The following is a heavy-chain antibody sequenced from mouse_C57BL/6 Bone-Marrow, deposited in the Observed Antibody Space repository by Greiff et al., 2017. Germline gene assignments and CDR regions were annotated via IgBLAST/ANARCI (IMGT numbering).Heavy chain of an antibody. CDR2: IYPSNGNT. CDR3: ASADWAWFAY. CDR1: GYTFTSYG. D-gene: IGHD4-1*01. J-gene: IGHJ3*01. Sequence: QVQLQQSGAELARPGASVKLSCKASGYTFTSYGISWVKQRPGQGLEWIGEIYPSNGNTYYNEQFKGKATLTADKSSSTAYMELRSLTSEDSAVYFCASADWAWFAYWGQGTLVTGSA. V-gene: IGHV1-81*01.